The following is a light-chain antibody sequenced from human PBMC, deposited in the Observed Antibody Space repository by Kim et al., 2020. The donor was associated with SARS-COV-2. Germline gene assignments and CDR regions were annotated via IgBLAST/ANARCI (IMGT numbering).Light chain of an antibody. J-gene: IGKJ2*01. CDR3: QQYKNWPPMYT. V-gene: IGKV3-15*01. Sequence: SPGERATLSCRASQSISNNLAWYQQKPGQAPRLLIYGASTRATGVPARISGSGSGTDFTLTISSLQSEDFAVYYCQQYKNWPPMYTFGQGTKLEI. CDR1: QSISNN. CDR2: GAS.